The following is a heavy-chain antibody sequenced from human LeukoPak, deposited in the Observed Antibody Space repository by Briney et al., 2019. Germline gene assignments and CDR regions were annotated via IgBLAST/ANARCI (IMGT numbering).Heavy chain of an antibody. CDR2: ISSSGSTI. D-gene: IGHD1-26*01. Sequence: GGSLRLSCAASGFTFSDCYMSWLRQAPGKGLEWVSYISSSGSTIYYADSVKGRFTISRDNAKNSLYLQMNSLRAEDTAVYYCARVRSGSNIDYWGQGTLVTVSS. CDR1: GFTFSDCY. V-gene: IGHV3-11*01. CDR3: ARVRSGSNIDY. J-gene: IGHJ4*02.